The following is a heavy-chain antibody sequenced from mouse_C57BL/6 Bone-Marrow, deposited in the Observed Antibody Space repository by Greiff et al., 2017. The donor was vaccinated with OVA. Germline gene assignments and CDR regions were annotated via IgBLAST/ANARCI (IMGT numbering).Heavy chain of an antibody. CDR1: GYTFTDYY. J-gene: IGHJ3*01. V-gene: IGHV1-19*01. Sequence: EVQRVESGPVLVKPGASVKMSCKASGYTFTDYYMNWVKQSHGKSLEWIGVINPYNGGTSYNQKFKGKATLTVDKSSSTAYMELTSLTSEDSAVYYCARYGEAWFAYWGQGTLVTVSA. CDR2: INPYNGGT. CDR3: ARYGEAWFAY. D-gene: IGHD1-1*01.